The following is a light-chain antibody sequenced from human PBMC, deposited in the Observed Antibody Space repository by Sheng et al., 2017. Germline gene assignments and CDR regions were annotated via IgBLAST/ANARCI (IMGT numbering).Light chain of an antibody. Sequence: ETVMTQSPATLSVSPGERVTLSCRASQSVSTNLVWYQQKPGQAPRLLIYGASTRATGIPARFSGSGSGTEFTLTISSLQSEDFAVYYCQQYNNWPPVTFGPGTKVDIK. CDR1: QSVSTN. V-gene: IGKV3-15*01. CDR2: GAS. J-gene: IGKJ3*01. CDR3: QQYNNWPPVT.